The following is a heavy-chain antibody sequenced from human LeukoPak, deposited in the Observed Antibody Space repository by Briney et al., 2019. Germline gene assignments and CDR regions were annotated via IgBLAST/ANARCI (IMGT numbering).Heavy chain of an antibody. CDR2: IYYSGST. CDR3: ARDEGGQLNYFDY. D-gene: IGHD2-2*01. CDR1: GGSIRSYY. V-gene: IGHV4-59*01. Sequence: SETLSLTCTVSGGSIRSYYWNWIRQSPGKTLEWIGYIYYSGSTNYNPSLKSRVTISVDTSKSQFSLKLSSVTAADTAVYYCARDEGGQLNYFDYWGLGTLVTVSS. J-gene: IGHJ4*02.